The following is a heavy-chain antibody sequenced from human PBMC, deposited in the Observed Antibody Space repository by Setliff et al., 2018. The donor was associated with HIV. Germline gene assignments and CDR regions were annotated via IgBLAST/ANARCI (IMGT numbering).Heavy chain of an antibody. V-gene: IGHV1-46*01. D-gene: IGHD3-22*01. CDR3: ARGPLVVPTHYYMDL. CDR2: ISPGGGST. Sequence: ASVKVSCKASGYSFTDYYIHWVRQAPGQGLEWMGKISPGGGSTSKEQKFQGRFTMTRDTSTSTVYMELSSLRSEDTAVYYCARGPLVVPTHYYMDLWGKGTTVTVSS. J-gene: IGHJ6*03. CDR1: GYSFTDYY.